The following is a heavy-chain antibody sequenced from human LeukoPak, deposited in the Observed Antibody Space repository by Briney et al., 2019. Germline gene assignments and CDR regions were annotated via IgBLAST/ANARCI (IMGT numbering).Heavy chain of an antibody. CDR2: IIGSGGST. CDR3: AKEAARSDHYYYFYYMDV. CDR1: GFTFSSYA. V-gene: IGHV3-23*01. Sequence: EAGGSLRLSCAASGFTFSSYAMSWVRQPPGKGLEWVSAIIGSGGSTYYAAPVKGRFTISSDNSKKTSDLQMNVLRADDTAVYYCAKEAARSDHYYYFYYMDVWGKGTTVTVSS. J-gene: IGHJ6*03.